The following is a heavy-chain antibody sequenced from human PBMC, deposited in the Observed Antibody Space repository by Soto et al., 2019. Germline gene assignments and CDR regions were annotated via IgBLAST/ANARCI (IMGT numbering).Heavy chain of an antibody. V-gene: IGHV4-59*01. Sequence: SETLSLTCTVSGGSISSYYWSWIRQPPGKGLEWIGYIYYSGSTNYNPSLKSRVTISVDTSKNQFSLKLSSVTAADTAVYYCARVSGRYYYGSGSYYRGMDVWGQGTTVTVSS. J-gene: IGHJ6*02. CDR2: IYYSGST. CDR1: GGSISSYY. D-gene: IGHD3-10*01. CDR3: ARVSGRYYYGSGSYYRGMDV.